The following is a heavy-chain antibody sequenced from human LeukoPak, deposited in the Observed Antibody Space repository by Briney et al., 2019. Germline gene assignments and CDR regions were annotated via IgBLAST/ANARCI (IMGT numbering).Heavy chain of an antibody. J-gene: IGHJ4*02. CDR1: GGSISSYY. D-gene: IGHD2-2*01. V-gene: IGHV4-4*07. CDR2: IYISGST. CDR3: ARAARDIVVVPAAQFDY. Sequence: SETLSLTCTVSGGSISSYYWSWIRQPAGKGLEWIGRIYISGSTNYNPSLKSRVTMSVDTSKNQFSLKLSSVTAADTAVYYCARAARDIVVVPAAQFDYWGQGTLVTVSS.